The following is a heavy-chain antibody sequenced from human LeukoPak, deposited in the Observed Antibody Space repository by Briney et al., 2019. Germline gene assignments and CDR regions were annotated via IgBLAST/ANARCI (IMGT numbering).Heavy chain of an antibody. CDR1: GYTFTTYG. CDR2: ISTYNGNT. D-gene: IGHD3-3*01. J-gene: IGHJ4*02. Sequence: GASVKVSCKASGYTFTTYGISWMRQAPGQGLEWMGWISTYNGNTNYAQKLQDRVTMTTDTSTSTAYMELMRLRSDDTAVYYCARELYTGLTGNFSYWGQGTLVTVSS. CDR3: ARELYTGLTGNFSY. V-gene: IGHV1-18*01.